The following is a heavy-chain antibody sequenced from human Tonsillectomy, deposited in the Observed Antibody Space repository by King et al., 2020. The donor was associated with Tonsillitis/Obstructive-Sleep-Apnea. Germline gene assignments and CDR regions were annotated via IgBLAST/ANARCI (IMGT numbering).Heavy chain of an antibody. CDR2: ISSSGSTI. D-gene: IGHD4-11*01. CDR1: GFTFSTYE. V-gene: IGHV3-48*03. CDR3: ARLDYRNDY. Sequence: VQLVESGGGLLQPGGSLRLSCAASGFTFSTYEMNWVRQAPGKGLEWVSYISSSGSTIYYADSVKGRFTISRDNARNSLYLQMNSLRAEDTAVYYCARLDYRNDYWGQGTLVTVSS. J-gene: IGHJ4*02.